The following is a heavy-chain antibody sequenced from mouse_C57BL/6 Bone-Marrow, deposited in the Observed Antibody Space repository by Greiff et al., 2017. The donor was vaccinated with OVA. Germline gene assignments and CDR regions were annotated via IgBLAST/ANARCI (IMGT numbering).Heavy chain of an antibody. J-gene: IGHJ2*01. CDR1: GFNIKDYY. Sequence: VQLQQSGAELVRPGASVKLSCTASGFNIKDYYMHWVKQRPEQGLEWIGRIDPEDGDTEYAPKFQGKATMTADPSSNTAYLQLSSLTSEDTAVYYCTRAYYSNYGYYWGQGTTLTVSS. V-gene: IGHV14-1*01. CDR3: TRAYYSNYGYY. CDR2: IDPEDGDT. D-gene: IGHD2-5*01.